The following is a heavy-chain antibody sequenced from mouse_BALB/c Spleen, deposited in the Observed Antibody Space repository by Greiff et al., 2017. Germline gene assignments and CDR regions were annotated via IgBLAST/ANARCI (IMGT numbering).Heavy chain of an antibody. CDR1: GFSLTGYG. Sequence: QVQLKESGPGLVAPSQSLSITCTVSGFSLTGYGVNWVRQPPGKGLEWLGMIWGDGSTDYNSALKSRLSISKDNSKSQVFLKMNSLQTDDTARYYCARDRGLYGYPYYFDYWGQGTTLTVSS. V-gene: IGHV2-6-7*01. CDR3: ARDRGLYGYPYYFDY. J-gene: IGHJ2*01. CDR2: IWGDGST. D-gene: IGHD2-2*01.